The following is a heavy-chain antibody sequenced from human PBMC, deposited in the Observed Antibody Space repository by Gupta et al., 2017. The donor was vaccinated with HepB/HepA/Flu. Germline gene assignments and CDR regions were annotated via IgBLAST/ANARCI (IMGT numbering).Heavy chain of an antibody. Sequence: QVQLVESGGGVVQPGRSLRLSCAASGFTFSSYGMHWVRQAPGKGLEWVAVIWYDGSNKYYADSVKGRFTISRDNSKNTLYLQMNSLRAEDTAVYYCARSELIVEHFDYWGQGTLVTVSS. CDR3: ARSELIVEHFDY. V-gene: IGHV3-33*01. D-gene: IGHD2-21*01. CDR2: IWYDGSNK. J-gene: IGHJ4*02. CDR1: GFTFSSYG.